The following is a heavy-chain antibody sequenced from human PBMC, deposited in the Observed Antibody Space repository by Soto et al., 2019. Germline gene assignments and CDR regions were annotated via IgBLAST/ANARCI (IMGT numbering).Heavy chain of an antibody. J-gene: IGHJ4*02. CDR2: ISYDGSNK. Sequence: QVQLVESGGGVVQPGRSLRLSCAASGFTFSSYAMHGVRQAPGKGLEWVAVISYDGSNKYYADSVKGRFTISRDNSKNTLYLQMNSLRAEDTAVYYFARDAARWGHSSGDFDYWGQGTLVTVSS. D-gene: IGHD6-19*01. CDR1: GFTFSSYA. CDR3: ARDAARWGHSSGDFDY. V-gene: IGHV3-30-3*01.